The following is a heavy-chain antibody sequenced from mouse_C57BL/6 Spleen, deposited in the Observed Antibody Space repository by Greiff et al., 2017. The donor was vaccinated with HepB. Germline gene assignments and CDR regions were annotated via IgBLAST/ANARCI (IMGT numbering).Heavy chain of an antibody. CDR2: ISSGGDYI. V-gene: IGHV5-9-1*02. Sequence: VQLKESGEGLVKPGGSLKLSCAASGFTFSSYAMSWVRQTPEKRLEWVAYISSGGDYIYYADTVKGRFTISRDNARNTLYLQMSSLKSEDTAMYYCTREGAYYSNPGFAYWGQGTLVTVSA. CDR1: GFTFSSYA. D-gene: IGHD2-5*01. J-gene: IGHJ3*01. CDR3: TREGAYYSNPGFAY.